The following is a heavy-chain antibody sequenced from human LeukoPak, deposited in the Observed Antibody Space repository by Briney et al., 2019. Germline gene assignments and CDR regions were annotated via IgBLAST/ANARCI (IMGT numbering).Heavy chain of an antibody. V-gene: IGHV3-7*04. J-gene: IGHJ4*02. D-gene: IGHD2-2*01. CDR2: IKQDGSEK. Sequence: GGSLRLSCAASGFTFSSYWMSWVRQAPGKGREWVANIKQDGSEKYYVDSVKGRFTISRDNAKNSLYLQMNSLRAEDTAVYYCARGDCSSTSCYESGSFDYWGQGTLVTVSS. CDR3: ARGDCSSTSCYESGSFDY. CDR1: GFTFSSYW.